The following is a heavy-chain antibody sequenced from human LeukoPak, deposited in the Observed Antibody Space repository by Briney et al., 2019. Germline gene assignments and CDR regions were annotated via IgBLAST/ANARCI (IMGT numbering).Heavy chain of an antibody. CDR3: AGSPKYSSSWYEYFEH. V-gene: IGHV3-30*01. Sequence: PGGSLRLSCAASGFTFSNYAMHWVRQAPGKGPEWVAVISYDGTNKYYADSVKGRFTISRDNSMNTLFLQMNSLRAEDTAVYYCAGSPKYSSSWYEYFEHWGQGALVTVSS. D-gene: IGHD6-13*01. CDR1: GFTFSNYA. J-gene: IGHJ1*01. CDR2: ISYDGTNK.